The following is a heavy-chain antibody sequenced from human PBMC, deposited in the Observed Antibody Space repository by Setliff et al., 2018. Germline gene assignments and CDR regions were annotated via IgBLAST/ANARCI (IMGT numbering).Heavy chain of an antibody. J-gene: IGHJ4*02. CDR2: IWYDGSNK. CDR3: AKGSSGWFGLCDY. Sequence: GGSLRLSCAASGFTFSNYWMSWVRQAPGKGLEWVAVIWYDGSNKYYADSVKGRFTISRDNSKNTLYLQMNSLRAEDTAVYYCAKGSSGWFGLCDYWGQGTLVTV. D-gene: IGHD6-19*01. V-gene: IGHV3-33*06. CDR1: GFTFSNYW.